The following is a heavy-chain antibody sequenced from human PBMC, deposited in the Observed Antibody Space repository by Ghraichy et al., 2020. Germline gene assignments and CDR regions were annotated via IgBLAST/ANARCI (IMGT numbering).Heavy chain of an antibody. D-gene: IGHD1-1*01. J-gene: IGHJ6*03. V-gene: IGHV3-21*01. CDR1: GFTFSSYS. Sequence: GGSLRLSCAASGFTFSSYSMNWVRQAPGKGLEWVSFISSRSSYIYYADSVKGRFTISRDNAKNSLYLQMNSLRAEDTAVYHCARVQTGYYYCMDVWGKGTTVTVSS. CDR2: ISSRSSYI. CDR3: ARVQTGYYYCMDV.